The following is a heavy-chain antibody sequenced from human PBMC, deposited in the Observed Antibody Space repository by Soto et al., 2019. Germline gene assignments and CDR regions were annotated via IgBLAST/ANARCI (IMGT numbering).Heavy chain of an antibody. CDR1: GGSISSGGYS. V-gene: IGHV4-30-2*01. Sequence: SETLSLTCAVSGGSISSGGYSWSWIRQPPGKGLEWIGYMYHSGRTYYNPSLKSRVTMSVERSKNQFSLNLNSVTAADTAVYFCARGFDSYFYGLDVWGQGTTVTVSS. J-gene: IGHJ6*02. CDR3: ARGFDSYFYGLDV. CDR2: MYHSGRT. D-gene: IGHD3-9*01.